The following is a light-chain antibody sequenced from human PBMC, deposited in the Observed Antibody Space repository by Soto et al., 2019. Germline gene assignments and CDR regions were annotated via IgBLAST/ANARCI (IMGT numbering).Light chain of an antibody. J-gene: IGLJ2*01. CDR3: VLYMKGDIRV. V-gene: IGLV8-61*01. CDR1: SGSVSSRYY. CDR2: SGD. Sequence: QTVVTQEASLSVSPGGTVTLTCGLTSGSVSSRYYPSWYRQDPGQTPRTLIYSGDIRSSGVPDRFSGSILGSKAALTITGAHAGDESVYYWVLYMKGDIRVFCGGTQMTVL.